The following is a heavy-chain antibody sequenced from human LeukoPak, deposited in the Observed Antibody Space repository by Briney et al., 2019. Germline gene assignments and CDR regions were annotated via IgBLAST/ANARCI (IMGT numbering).Heavy chain of an antibody. D-gene: IGHD6-6*01. V-gene: IGHV4-59*01. Sequence: SETLSLTCTVSGGSISSYYWSWIRQPPGKGLEWIGYIYYSGSTNYNPSLKSRVTISVDTSKNQFSLKLSSVTAADTAVYYCARAEYSSTACDSWGQGTLVTVSS. CDR2: IYYSGST. CDR1: GGSISSYY. J-gene: IGHJ5*01. CDR3: ARAEYSSTACDS.